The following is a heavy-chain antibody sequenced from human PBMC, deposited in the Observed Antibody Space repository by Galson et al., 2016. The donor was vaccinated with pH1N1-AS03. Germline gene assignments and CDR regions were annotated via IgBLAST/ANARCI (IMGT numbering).Heavy chain of an antibody. Sequence: TLSLTCTVSGDSINSSPYYWGWIRQPPGKGLEWIGTIYYRGATYYSPSLKSRVTISIDTSKNQFSLNLRSVTAADTAVYYCARHVSGSYPNNLDYWGQGTLVIVSS. D-gene: IGHD1-26*01. CDR1: GDSINSSPYY. J-gene: IGHJ4*02. CDR3: ARHVSGSYPNNLDY. V-gene: IGHV4-39*07. CDR2: IYYRGAT.